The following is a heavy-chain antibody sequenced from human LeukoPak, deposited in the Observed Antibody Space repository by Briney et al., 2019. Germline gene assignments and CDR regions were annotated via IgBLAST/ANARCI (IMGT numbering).Heavy chain of an antibody. Sequence: GGSLRLSCAASGFTFSNYGMHWVRQAPGKGLEWVAFLRRDGSDKYYAASVKGRFTISRDNSKNTVYLQMNSLRPEDTAVYYCAKDHSQNFDYWGQGTLVTVSS. CDR3: AKDHSQNFDY. J-gene: IGHJ4*02. D-gene: IGHD5-18*01. CDR1: GFTFSNYG. CDR2: LRRDGSDK. V-gene: IGHV3-30*02.